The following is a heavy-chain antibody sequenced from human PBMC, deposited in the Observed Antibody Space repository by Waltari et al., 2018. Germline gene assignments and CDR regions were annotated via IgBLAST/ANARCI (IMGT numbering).Heavy chain of an antibody. CDR1: GDSVSSNSAA. CDR2: TSARSKGYN. J-gene: IGHJ4*02. V-gene: IGHV6-1*01. Sequence: QVQLQQSGPGLVKPSQTLSLTCAISGDSVSSNSAAWNWIRQSPSRGLEWLGRTSARSKGYNDDAVAVKSRITINPDTSKNQFSLQLNSGTPEDTAVYYCARDVHSSGWSVPFDYWGQGTLVTVSS. D-gene: IGHD6-19*01. CDR3: ARDVHSSGWSVPFDY.